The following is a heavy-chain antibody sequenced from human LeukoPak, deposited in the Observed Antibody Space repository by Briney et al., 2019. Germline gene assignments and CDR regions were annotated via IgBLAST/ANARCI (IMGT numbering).Heavy chain of an antibody. CDR3: ARTTEEYYGSGKFRKYYSYYYYMDV. D-gene: IGHD3-10*01. J-gene: IGHJ6*03. CDR2: VDHTGST. CDR1: DDSITMYY. Sequence: SETLSLTCSVSDDSITMYYWTWIRQPPGKGLEWIGYVDHTGSTNFNPSLNGRVTISVDTSKNQFSLKLNSVTAADTAVYYCARTTEEYYGSGKFRKYYSYYYYMDVWGKGTTVTVSS. V-gene: IGHV4-59*01.